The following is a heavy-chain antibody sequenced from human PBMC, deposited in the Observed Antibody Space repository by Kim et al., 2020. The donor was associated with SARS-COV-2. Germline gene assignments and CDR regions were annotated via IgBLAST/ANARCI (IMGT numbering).Heavy chain of an antibody. CDR2: ISGSGGST. CDR1: GFTFSSYA. CDR3: ADLLTGTPGH. D-gene: IGHD1-7*01. Sequence: GGSLRLSCAASGFTFSSYAMSWVRQAPGKGLEWVSAISGSGGSTIYADSVNGRCTISRDESKNTQYLQMDSLRADDTAVDYCADLLTGTPGHWGQGTLVTVSS. V-gene: IGHV3-23*01. J-gene: IGHJ4*02.